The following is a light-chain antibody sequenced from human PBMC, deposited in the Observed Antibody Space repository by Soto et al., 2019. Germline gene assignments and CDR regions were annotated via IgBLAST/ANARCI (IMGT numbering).Light chain of an antibody. J-gene: IGKJ5*01. Sequence: IVMTQSPATLSLSPGERATLSCRASQSVSSNFAWYEQKPGQAPRLLIYDAATRATGVLARFRGSVSGTEFTLTISSLETEDFAVYYCQQYNNWPSITFGQG. CDR1: QSVSSN. V-gene: IGKV3-15*01. CDR2: DAA. CDR3: QQYNNWPSIT.